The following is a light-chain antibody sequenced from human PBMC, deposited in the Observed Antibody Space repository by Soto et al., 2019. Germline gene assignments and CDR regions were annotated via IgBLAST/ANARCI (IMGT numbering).Light chain of an antibody. CDR1: QSVSGY. CDR3: QQRHNWPIT. Sequence: EIVLTQSPVTLSLSPGERATLSCRASQSVSGYVAWYQQKPGQAPRPLIYDASSRANGIPARFTGSGSGTDFSLTISSLEPEDFGVYFCQQRHNWPITFGQGTRLDIK. V-gene: IGKV3-11*01. J-gene: IGKJ5*01. CDR2: DAS.